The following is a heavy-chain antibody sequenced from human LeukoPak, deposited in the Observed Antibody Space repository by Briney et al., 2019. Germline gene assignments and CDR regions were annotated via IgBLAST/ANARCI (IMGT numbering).Heavy chain of an antibody. D-gene: IGHD3-3*01. CDR3: ARRRLVLRFLEWLLYREYYFDY. Sequence: SETLSLTCAVYGGSFSGYYWSWIRQPPGKGLEWIGEINHSGSTNYNPSLKSRVTISVDTSKNQFSLKLSSVTAADTAVYYCARRRLVLRFLEWLLYREYYFDYWGQGTLVTVSS. CDR1: GGSFSGYY. J-gene: IGHJ4*02. V-gene: IGHV4-34*01. CDR2: INHSGST.